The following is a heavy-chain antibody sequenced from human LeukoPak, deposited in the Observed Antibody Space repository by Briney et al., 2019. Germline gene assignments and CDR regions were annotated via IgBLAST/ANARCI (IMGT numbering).Heavy chain of an antibody. Sequence: SETLSLTCAVYGGSFRGYYWSWIRQPPGKGLEWIGEINHSGSTNYNPSLKSRVTISVDTSKNQFSLKLSSVTAADTAVYYCARDKCGGDCSTFDIWGQGAMVTVSS. CDR1: GGSFRGYY. V-gene: IGHV4-34*01. D-gene: IGHD2-21*02. J-gene: IGHJ3*02. CDR2: INHSGST. CDR3: ARDKCGGDCSTFDI.